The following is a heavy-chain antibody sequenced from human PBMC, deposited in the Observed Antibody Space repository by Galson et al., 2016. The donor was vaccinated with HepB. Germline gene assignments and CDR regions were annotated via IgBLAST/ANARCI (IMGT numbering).Heavy chain of an antibody. D-gene: IGHD3-16*02. CDR1: GGSITSGGYP. J-gene: IGHJ6*02. CDR2: IYHTGTT. V-gene: IGHV4-30-2*01. CDR3: ARVIRSGRSISNFGDLSPYYYGLDV. Sequence: TLSLTCAVSGGSITSGGYPWSWIRQPPGKGLEWIGYIYHTGTTDYSPSLKNRVTMSVDRSKNQFSLKLTSVTAADAAVYYCARVIRSGRSISNFGDLSPYYYGLDVWGQGTTVTVSS.